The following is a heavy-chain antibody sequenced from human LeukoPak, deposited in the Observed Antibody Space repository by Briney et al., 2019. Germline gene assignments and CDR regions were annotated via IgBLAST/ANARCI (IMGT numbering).Heavy chain of an antibody. V-gene: IGHV1-69*13. CDR2: ILPSFGAT. CDR1: GGTFGSYA. D-gene: IGHD3-10*01. CDR3: ARPLNTMVRGITTATDFFSFAMDV. J-gene: IGHJ6*02. Sequence: SVKVSCKASGGTFGSYAISWVRQAPGQGLEWMGGILPSFGATKYSQKFQDRVTITADVSTTTVYMDLTSLSSEDTALYYCARPLNTMVRGITTATDFFSFAMDVWGQGTAVTVSS.